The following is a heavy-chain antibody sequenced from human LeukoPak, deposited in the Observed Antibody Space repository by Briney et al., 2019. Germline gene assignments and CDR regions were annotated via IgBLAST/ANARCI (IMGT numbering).Heavy chain of an antibody. Sequence: SVKVSCKASGGTFSSYAISWVRQAPGQGLEWMGGIIPIFGTANYAQKFRGRVTITTDESTSTAYMELSSLRSEDTAVYYCARDRYYYDSSGHTGHWFDPWGQGTLVTVSS. V-gene: IGHV1-69*05. CDR2: IIPIFGTA. CDR3: ARDRYYYDSSGHTGHWFDP. D-gene: IGHD3-22*01. CDR1: GGTFSSYA. J-gene: IGHJ5*02.